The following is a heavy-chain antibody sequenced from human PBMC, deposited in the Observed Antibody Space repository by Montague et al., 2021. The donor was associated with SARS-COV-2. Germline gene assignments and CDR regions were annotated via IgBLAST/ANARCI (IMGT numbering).Heavy chain of an antibody. Sequence: SLSLSFAASGFTFTSYVMSWVRQAPGKGLEWVSAVTGSGGSTFYADSVKGRFTISRDNSKNTLHLQMDSLRAEDKAVYYCAKDGNCSGNSCPGYFHHWGQGTLVTVSS. CDR2: VTGSGGST. J-gene: IGHJ1*01. CDR1: GFTFTSYV. CDR3: AKDGNCSGNSCPGYFHH. V-gene: IGHV3-23*01. D-gene: IGHD2-2*01.